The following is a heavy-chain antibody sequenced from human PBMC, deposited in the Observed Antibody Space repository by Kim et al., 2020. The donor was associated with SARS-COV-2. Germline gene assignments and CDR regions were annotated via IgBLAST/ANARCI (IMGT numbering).Heavy chain of an antibody. Sequence: SRVPISVDTSKNQFSLKLSSVTAADTAVYYCARLADYVWGSYRYIYFDYWGQGTLVTVSS. D-gene: IGHD3-16*02. V-gene: IGHV4-39*01. J-gene: IGHJ4*02. CDR3: ARLADYVWGSYRYIYFDY.